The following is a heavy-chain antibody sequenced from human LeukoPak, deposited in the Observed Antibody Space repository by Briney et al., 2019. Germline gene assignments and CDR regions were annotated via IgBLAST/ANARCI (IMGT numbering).Heavy chain of an antibody. Sequence: ASVKVSCKASGYTFTGYYMNWVRQAPGQGLEWMGWINPKSGGTKYAQKFQGRVTMTRDTSISTAYMELSRLRSDDTAVYYCARDGHSYGYGWFDPWGQGTLVTISS. D-gene: IGHD5-18*01. CDR2: INPKSGGT. CDR3: ARDGHSYGYGWFDP. CDR1: GYTFTGYY. J-gene: IGHJ5*02. V-gene: IGHV1-2*02.